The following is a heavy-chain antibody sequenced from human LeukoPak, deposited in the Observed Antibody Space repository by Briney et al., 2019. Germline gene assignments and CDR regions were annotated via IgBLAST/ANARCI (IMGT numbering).Heavy chain of an antibody. V-gene: IGHV3-74*01. CDR1: GFTFSSYW. J-gene: IGHJ4*02. CDR3: ARELAFGIRRPLNDY. CDR2: INSDGSST. D-gene: IGHD3-3*02. Sequence: GGSLRLSCAASGFTFSSYWMHWVRQAPGKGLVWVSRINSDGSSTSYADSVKGRFTISRDNAKNTLYLQMNSLRAEDTAVYYCARELAFGIRRPLNDYWGQETLVTVSS.